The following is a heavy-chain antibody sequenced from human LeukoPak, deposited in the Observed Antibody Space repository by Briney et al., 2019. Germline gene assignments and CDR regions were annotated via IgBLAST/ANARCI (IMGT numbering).Heavy chain of an antibody. CDR3: ARVVPQYYYGSGSYYNVSYYYYGMDV. CDR2: IIPIFGTA. Sequence: ASVKVSCKASGGTFSSYAISWVRQAPGQGLGWMGGIIPIFGTANYAQKFQGRVTITADESTSTAYMELSSLRSEDTAVYYCARVVPQYYYGSGSYYNVSYYYYGMDVWGQGTTVTVSS. J-gene: IGHJ6*02. D-gene: IGHD3-10*01. CDR1: GGTFSSYA. V-gene: IGHV1-69*01.